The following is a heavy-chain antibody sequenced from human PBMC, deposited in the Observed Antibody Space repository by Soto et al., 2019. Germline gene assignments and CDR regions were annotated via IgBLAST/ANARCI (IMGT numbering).Heavy chain of an antibody. D-gene: IGHD3-10*01. Sequence: DVQLVESGGGLVQPGGSLRLHCAASGFTFDDYAMHWVRQAPGKGLEWVAGISWNSGSIDYADSVKGRFTISRDNAKNSLSLQMNRLRDDDTALYFCAKDGTTSGNFYYMDVWGNGTTVTVSS. CDR1: GFTFDDYA. CDR3: AKDGTTSGNFYYMDV. V-gene: IGHV3-9*01. CDR2: ISWNSGSI. J-gene: IGHJ6*03.